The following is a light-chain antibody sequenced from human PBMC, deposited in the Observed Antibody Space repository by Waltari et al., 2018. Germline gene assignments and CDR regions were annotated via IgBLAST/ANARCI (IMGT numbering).Light chain of an antibody. Sequence: EIVMTQSPDSLAVSLGERDAINCKSSRSVLYNSNNKNYLAWYQQKPRQPPKLLINWASSRESGVPDRFSGSGSGTDFTLTISSLQAEDVAVYYCQQYYSSPISFGQGTRLEIK. V-gene: IGKV4-1*01. CDR3: QQYYSSPIS. CDR2: WAS. CDR1: RSVLYNSNNKNY. J-gene: IGKJ5*01.